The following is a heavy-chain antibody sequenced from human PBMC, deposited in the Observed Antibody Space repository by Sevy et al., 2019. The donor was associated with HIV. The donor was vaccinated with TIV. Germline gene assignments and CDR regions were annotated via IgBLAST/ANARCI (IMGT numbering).Heavy chain of an antibody. Sequence: GGSLRLSCAASGFTFSNAWMSWVRQAPGKGLEWVGRIKSKTDGGTTDYAAPVKGRFTSSRDDSKNTLYLQMNSLKTEDTAVYYCTTADYGDRPDWYFDLWGRGTLVTVSS. D-gene: IGHD4-17*01. V-gene: IGHV3-15*01. CDR1: GFTFSNAW. CDR2: IKSKTDGGTT. J-gene: IGHJ2*01. CDR3: TTADYGDRPDWYFDL.